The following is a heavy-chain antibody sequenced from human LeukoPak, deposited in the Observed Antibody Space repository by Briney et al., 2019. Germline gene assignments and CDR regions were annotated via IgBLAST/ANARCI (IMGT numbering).Heavy chain of an antibody. Sequence: GGSLRLSCAASGFSFSSYAMSWVRQAPGKGLEWVSAISGSGGGSTYYADSVKGRFTISRDNSKNTLYLQMNSLRVEDSAVYYCAKEAYCSGGSCPYYFDYWGQGTLVTASS. CDR3: AKEAYCSGGSCPYYFDY. J-gene: IGHJ4*02. CDR2: ISGSGGGST. CDR1: GFSFSSYA. V-gene: IGHV3-23*01. D-gene: IGHD2-15*01.